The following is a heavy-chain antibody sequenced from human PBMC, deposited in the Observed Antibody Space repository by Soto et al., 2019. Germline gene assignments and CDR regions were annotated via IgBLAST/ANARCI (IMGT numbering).Heavy chain of an antibody. D-gene: IGHD5-18*01. CDR3: PKDFRYNYGYDTLNI. J-gene: IGHJ3*02. CDR1: GFTFSIYA. V-gene: IGHV3-23*01. CDR2: VSGSGGST. Sequence: EVQLLEPGGGSVQTGGSLRLSCAAYGFTFSIYAMTWVRQAPGKGLEWVSGVSGSGGSTYCVDSVKGRFTISRDNSKNTLYLQMNSLRADDTAVYYCPKDFRYNYGYDTLNIWNQWKKNAVSS.